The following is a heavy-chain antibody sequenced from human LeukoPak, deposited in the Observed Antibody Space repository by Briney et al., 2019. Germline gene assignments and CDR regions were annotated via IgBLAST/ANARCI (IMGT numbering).Heavy chain of an antibody. J-gene: IGHJ4*02. CDR1: GFTFSSYG. D-gene: IGHD2-2*01. V-gene: IGHV3-30*02. CDR2: IRYDGSNK. Sequence: GGSLRLSCAASGFTFSSYGMHWVRQAPGKGLEWVAFIRYDGSNKYYADSVKGRFTISRDNPKNTLYLQMNSLRAEDTAVYYCAKVIGYCSSTSCSNFDYWGQGTLVTVSS. CDR3: AKVIGYCSSTSCSNFDY.